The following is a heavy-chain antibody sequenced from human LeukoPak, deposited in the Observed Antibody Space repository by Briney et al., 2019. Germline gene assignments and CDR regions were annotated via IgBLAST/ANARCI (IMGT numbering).Heavy chain of an antibody. Sequence: SVKLSCKASGGTFSSYAISWVRQAPGQGLGWVGGIIPIFGTANYAQKYQGRVTITADESTSTAYMELSSLRSEDTAVYYCARATLPAAMPFSWRHYYYYYMDVWGKGTTVTISS. CDR3: ARATLPAAMPFSWRHYYYYYMDV. CDR2: IIPIFGTA. V-gene: IGHV1-69*13. D-gene: IGHD2-2*01. J-gene: IGHJ6*03. CDR1: GGTFSSYA.